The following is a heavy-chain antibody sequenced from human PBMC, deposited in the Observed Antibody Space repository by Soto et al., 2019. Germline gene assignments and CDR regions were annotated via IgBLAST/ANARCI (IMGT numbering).Heavy chain of an antibody. Sequence: QVQLVQSGAEGKKPGASVKVSCKASGYSFTTYAMHWVRQAPGQRLEWMGWINAGNGNTKYSQKLQGSVTITRDTPGSTAYMELSSLRSEDTAVYYCTRSPVRPSGVLIGPFDYWGQGTLVTVSS. J-gene: IGHJ4*02. CDR1: GYSFTTYA. CDR2: INAGNGNT. D-gene: IGHD3-16*02. V-gene: IGHV1-3*01. CDR3: TRSPVRPSGVLIGPFDY.